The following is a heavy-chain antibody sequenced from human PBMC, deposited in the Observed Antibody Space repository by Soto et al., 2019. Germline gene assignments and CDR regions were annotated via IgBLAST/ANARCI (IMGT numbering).Heavy chain of an antibody. Sequence: QVQLQQSGPGLVKPSETLSLTCTVSGISIDNYYCSWIRQSAGKGLEWIGRIYSSGTTNYNPSPKSRVTMSVDMSKSQFSLNVRSVTAADTAVYYCVRDVGGSGWFAPWGQGTLVTVSS. CDR1: GISIDNYY. V-gene: IGHV4-4*07. CDR2: IYSSGTT. CDR3: VRDVGGSGWFAP. J-gene: IGHJ5*02.